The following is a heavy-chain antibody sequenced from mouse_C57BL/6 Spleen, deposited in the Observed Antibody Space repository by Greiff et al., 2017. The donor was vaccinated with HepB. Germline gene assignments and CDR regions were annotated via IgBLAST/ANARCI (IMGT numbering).Heavy chain of an antibody. Sequence: VNVVESGPELVKPGASVKISCKASGYAFSSSWMNWVKQRPGKGLEWIGRIYPGDGDTNYNGKFKGKATLTADKSSSTAYMQLSSLTSEDSAVYFCARSWSWFAYWGQGTLVTVSA. CDR1: GYAFSSSW. J-gene: IGHJ3*01. CDR3: ARSWSWFAY. CDR2: IYPGDGDT. V-gene: IGHV1-82*01.